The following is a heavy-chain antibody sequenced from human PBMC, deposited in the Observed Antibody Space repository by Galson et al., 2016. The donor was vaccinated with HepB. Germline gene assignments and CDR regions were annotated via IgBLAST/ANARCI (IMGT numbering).Heavy chain of an antibody. J-gene: IGHJ4*02. V-gene: IGHV3-30-3*01. CDR2: TSADEGIK. D-gene: IGHD1-26*01. Sequence: SLRLSCSASGFSFRTYALHWVRQAPGKGLEWVAVTSADEGIKIYRDSVKGRFTISRDNSKNTLYLQMNSLRVEDTAVYYCARDPIGWAPDYFDYWGQGTLVTVSS. CDR1: GFSFRTYA. CDR3: ARDPIGWAPDYFDY.